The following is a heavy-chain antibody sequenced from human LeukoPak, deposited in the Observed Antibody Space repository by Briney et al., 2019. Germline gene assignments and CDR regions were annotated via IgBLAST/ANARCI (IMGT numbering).Heavy chain of an antibody. Sequence: SETLSLTCTVSGGSISSSSYYWGWIRQPPGKGLEWIGSIYYSGSTYYNPSLKSRVTISVDTSKNQFSLKLSSVTAADTAVYYCARFDAYFQHWGQGTLVTVSS. J-gene: IGHJ1*01. D-gene: IGHD3-10*01. V-gene: IGHV4-39*07. CDR2: IYYSGST. CDR3: ARFDAYFQH. CDR1: GGSISSSSYY.